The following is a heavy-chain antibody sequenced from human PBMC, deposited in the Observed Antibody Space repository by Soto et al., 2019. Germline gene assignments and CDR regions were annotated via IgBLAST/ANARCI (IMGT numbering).Heavy chain of an antibody. D-gene: IGHD1-20*01. J-gene: IGHJ4*02. Sequence: EVQLLESGGDLVQPGGSLRLACVASGFTFRGDAMSWVRQAPGKGLEWVSSVSGSGERTHYADSVKGRFTISRDNSKNMLYLHMERLRVDDTAVYYCARCEMPYNWNDWGQGTLVTVSS. V-gene: IGHV3-23*01. CDR3: ARCEMPYNWND. CDR1: GFTFRGDA. CDR2: VSGSGERT.